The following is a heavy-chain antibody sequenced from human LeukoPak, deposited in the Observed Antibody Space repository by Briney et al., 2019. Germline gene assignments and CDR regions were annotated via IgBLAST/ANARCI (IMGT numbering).Heavy chain of an antibody. Sequence: GGSLRLSCAASGSTFSSYAMHWVRQAPGKGLEWVAVISYDGSNKYYADSVKGRFTISRDNSKNTLYLQMNSLRAEDTAVYYCARRPYYYDSSGVDYWGQGTLVTVSS. CDR1: GSTFSSYA. V-gene: IGHV3-30-3*01. J-gene: IGHJ4*02. CDR2: ISYDGSNK. D-gene: IGHD3-22*01. CDR3: ARRPYYYDSSGVDY.